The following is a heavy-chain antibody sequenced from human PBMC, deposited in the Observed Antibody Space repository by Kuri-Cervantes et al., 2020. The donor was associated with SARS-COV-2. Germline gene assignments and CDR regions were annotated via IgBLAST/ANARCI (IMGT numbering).Heavy chain of an antibody. Sequence: GGSLRLSCAASGFTFSSYGMHWVRQAPGKGLEWVAFIRYDGSNKYYADSVKGRFTISRDNSKNALYLQMNSLRAEDTAVYYCARGGWMGYCSSTSCSITPFDYWGQGTLVTVSS. V-gene: IGHV3-30*02. CDR1: GFTFSSYG. CDR3: ARGGWMGYCSSTSCSITPFDY. J-gene: IGHJ4*02. D-gene: IGHD2-2*01. CDR2: IRYDGSNK.